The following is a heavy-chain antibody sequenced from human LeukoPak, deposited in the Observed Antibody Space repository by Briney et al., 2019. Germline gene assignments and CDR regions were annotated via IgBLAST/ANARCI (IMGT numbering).Heavy chain of an antibody. CDR1: GYTFTSYG. D-gene: IGHD6-13*01. Sequence: GASVKVCCKASGYTFTSYGISWVRQAPGQGLEWMGWISAYNGNTNYAQKLQGRVTMTTDTSTSTAYMELRSLRSDDTAVYYCARDWDGVAAAGTDWYFDLWGRGTLVTVSS. V-gene: IGHV1-18*01. CDR2: ISAYNGNT. J-gene: IGHJ2*01. CDR3: ARDWDGVAAAGTDWYFDL.